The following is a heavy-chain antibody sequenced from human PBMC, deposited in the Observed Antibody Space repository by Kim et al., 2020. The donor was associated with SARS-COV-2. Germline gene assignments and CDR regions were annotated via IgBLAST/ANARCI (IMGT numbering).Heavy chain of an antibody. Sequence: ASVKVSCKASGYTFTSYGISWVRQAPGQGLEWMGWISAYNGNTNYAQKLQGRVTMTTDTSTSTAYMELRSLRSDDTAVYYCARDSEDIVVVPAAQGRAFDIWGQGTMVTVSS. V-gene: IGHV1-18*01. D-gene: IGHD2-2*01. CDR1: GYTFTSYG. CDR2: ISAYNGNT. J-gene: IGHJ3*02. CDR3: ARDSEDIVVVPAAQGRAFDI.